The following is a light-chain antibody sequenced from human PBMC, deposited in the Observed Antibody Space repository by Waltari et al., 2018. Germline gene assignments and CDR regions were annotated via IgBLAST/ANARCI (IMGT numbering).Light chain of an antibody. CDR3: QQYYSYPWT. CDR2: AAS. V-gene: IGKV1-8*01. J-gene: IGKJ1*01. CDR1: QGISSY. Sequence: AIRITQSPSSLSASTGDRVTTTCRASQGISSYLAWYQQKPGKDPKLLIYAASTLQSGVPSRFSGSGSGTDFTLTISCLQSEDFATYYCQQYYSYPWTFGQGTKVEIK.